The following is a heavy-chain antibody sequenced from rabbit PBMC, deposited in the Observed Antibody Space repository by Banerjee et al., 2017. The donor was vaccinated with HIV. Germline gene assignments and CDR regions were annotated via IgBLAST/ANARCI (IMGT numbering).Heavy chain of an antibody. D-gene: IGHD6-1*01. CDR1: GFSFSSNW. Sequence: QEQLEESGGGLVKPGGTLTLTCTVSGFSFSSNWICWVRQAPGKGLEWIACIDTNDGDTDYANWPKGRFTISKTSSTTVTLQMTSLTAADTATYFCARRDAGSGYANDLWGPGTLVTVS. V-gene: IGHV1S45*01. CDR2: IDTNDGDT. CDR3: ARRDAGSGYANDL. J-gene: IGHJ6*01.